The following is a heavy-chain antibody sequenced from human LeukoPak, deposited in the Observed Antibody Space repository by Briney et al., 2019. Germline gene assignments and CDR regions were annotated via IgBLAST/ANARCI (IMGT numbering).Heavy chain of an antibody. CDR1: GYTFTSYG. CDR2: IIPIFGTA. V-gene: IGHV1-69*13. D-gene: IGHD1-26*01. J-gene: IGHJ4*02. Sequence: SVNVSCEASGYTFTSYGISWVRQAPGQGLEWMGGIIPIFGTANYAQKFQGRVTITADESTSTAYMELSSLRSEDTAVHYCARGYSGSYCLDYWGQGTLVTVSS. CDR3: ARGYSGSYCLDY.